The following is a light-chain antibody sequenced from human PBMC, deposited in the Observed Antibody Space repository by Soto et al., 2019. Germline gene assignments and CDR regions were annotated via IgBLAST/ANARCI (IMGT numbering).Light chain of an antibody. CDR1: SSDVGGYNY. Sequence: QSALTQPPSASGSPGQSVTISCAGTSSDVGGYNYVSWYQQHPGKAPKLIIYEVTTRPPGVPDRFSGSKSGNTASLADSGLQAEDDADYYCSSYAGTNGPVFGGGTKLTVL. V-gene: IGLV2-8*01. J-gene: IGLJ2*01. CDR3: SSYAGTNGPV. CDR2: EVT.